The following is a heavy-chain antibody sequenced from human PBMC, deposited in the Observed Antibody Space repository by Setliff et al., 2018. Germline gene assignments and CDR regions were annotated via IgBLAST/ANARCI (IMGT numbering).Heavy chain of an antibody. J-gene: IGHJ4*02. V-gene: IGHV5-51*01. CDR3: ARQGCSSTSCHSIDY. Sequence: RGESLKISCKGSGYTFTNYWIGWVRQMPGKGLEWMGIIYPGDSNTRYSPPFQGQVTISADKAINTAYLQWNSLQASDTAMYYCARQGCSSTSCHSIDYWGQGTLVTVSS. CDR2: IYPGDSNT. CDR1: GYTFTNYW. D-gene: IGHD2-2*01.